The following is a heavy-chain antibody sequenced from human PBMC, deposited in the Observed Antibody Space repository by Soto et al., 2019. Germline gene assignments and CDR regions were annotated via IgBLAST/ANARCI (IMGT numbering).Heavy chain of an antibody. Sequence: GGSLRLSCAASGFTFSSYGMSWVRRAPGRGLEWVSAISGGSISTYYADSVKGRFTISRDNSKNTLYLQMNSLTDEDTATYYCAKGVDNSGWYYSGMDVWGQGTTVTVSS. CDR1: GFTFSSYG. V-gene: IGHV3-23*01. J-gene: IGHJ6*02. D-gene: IGHD6-19*01. CDR3: AKGVDNSGWYYSGMDV. CDR2: ISGGSIST.